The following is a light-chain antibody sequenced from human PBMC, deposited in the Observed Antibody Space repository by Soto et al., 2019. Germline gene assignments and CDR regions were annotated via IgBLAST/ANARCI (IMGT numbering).Light chain of an antibody. Sequence: EIVLINYPAILSVSPGERATLSCRAIQSVSTYLAWYQQRPGQAPRLLIYDASYRATDIPPRFSGSGSGTDFTLTISSLEPEDFAVYYCQQRRSWPPTITFGQGTRLEN. V-gene: IGKV3-11*01. CDR2: DAS. CDR3: QQRRSWPPTIT. J-gene: IGKJ5*01. CDR1: QSVSTY.